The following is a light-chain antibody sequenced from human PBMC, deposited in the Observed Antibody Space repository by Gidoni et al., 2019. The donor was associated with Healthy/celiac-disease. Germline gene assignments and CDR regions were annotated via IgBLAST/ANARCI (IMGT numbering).Light chain of an antibody. J-gene: IGKJ2*04. CDR2: GAS. V-gene: IGKV3-15*01. CDR3: QQYNNWPPRS. CDR1: QSVSSN. Sequence: ELVMTPSPATLSVSPGERATLSCRASQSVSSNLAWYQQKPGQAPRLLIYGASTRATGIPARFSGSGSGTEFTLTISSLQSEDVAVYYCQQYNNWPPRSFGQGTKLEIK.